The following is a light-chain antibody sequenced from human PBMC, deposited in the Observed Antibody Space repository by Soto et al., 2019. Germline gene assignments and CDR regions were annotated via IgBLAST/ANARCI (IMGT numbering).Light chain of an antibody. Sequence: QSVLTQPPSASXTPXQXVTIXCSGSSSNIGSNSVNWYQQLPGTAPKLLMYSSNQRPSGVPDRFSGSKSGTSASLAISGLQSEDEADYYCAAWDDSLNGVVFGGGTKLTVL. J-gene: IGLJ2*01. V-gene: IGLV1-44*01. CDR3: AAWDDSLNGVV. CDR2: SSN. CDR1: SSNIGSNS.